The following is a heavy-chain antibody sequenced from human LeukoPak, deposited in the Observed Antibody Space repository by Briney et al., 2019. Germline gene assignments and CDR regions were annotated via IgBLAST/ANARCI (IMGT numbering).Heavy chain of an antibody. CDR3: AKGGTQWSQEG. Sequence: PGGSLRLSCAASGFTFDDYAMHWVRQAPGKGLEWVSGISWNSGSIGYADSVKGRFTISRDNAKNSLYLQLNSLRAEDTALYYCAKGGTQWSQEGWGQGTLVTVSS. V-gene: IGHV3-9*01. CDR2: ISWNSGSI. D-gene: IGHD2-15*01. J-gene: IGHJ4*02. CDR1: GFTFDDYA.